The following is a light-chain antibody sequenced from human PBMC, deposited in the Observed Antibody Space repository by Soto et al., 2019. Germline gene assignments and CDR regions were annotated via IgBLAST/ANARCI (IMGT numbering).Light chain of an antibody. V-gene: IGKV3D-20*02. J-gene: IGKJ5*01. CDR2: DAS. Sequence: LKHSPGTLSLKPGERATLSCRASQSVSSSYLAWYQQKPGQAPRLLIYDASTRATGIPARFSGSGSETDFTLTISSLEPEDFAVYYCQHRMNWPLPFGQGRLLAVK. CDR1: QSVSSSY. CDR3: QHRMNWPLP.